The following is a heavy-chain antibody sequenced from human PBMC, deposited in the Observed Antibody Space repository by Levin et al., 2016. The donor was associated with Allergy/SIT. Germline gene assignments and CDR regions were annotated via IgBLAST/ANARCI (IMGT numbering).Heavy chain of an antibody. J-gene: IGHJ5*02. Sequence: WIRQPPGKGLEWIGEINHSGSTNYNPSLKSRVTISVDTSKNQFSLKLSSVTAADTAVYYCARRAKRALGAYVIDPWGQGTLVTVSS. CDR3: ARRAKRALGAYVIDP. V-gene: IGHV4-34*01. D-gene: IGHD3-10*02. CDR2: INHSGST.